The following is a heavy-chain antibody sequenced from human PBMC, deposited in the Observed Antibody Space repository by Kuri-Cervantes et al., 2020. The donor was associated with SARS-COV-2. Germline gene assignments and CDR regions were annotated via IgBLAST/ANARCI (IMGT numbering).Heavy chain of an antibody. Sequence: ASVKVSCKASGYTFTNYYIHWVRQAPGQGLEWMGWINPNSGGTNYAQKFQGRVTMTRDTSISTAYMELSRLRSDDTAVYYCAFVVATMEDFDYWGQGTLVTVSS. V-gene: IGHV1-2*02. CDR1: GYTFTNYY. J-gene: IGHJ4*02. D-gene: IGHD5-12*01. CDR2: INPNSGGT. CDR3: AFVVATMEDFDY.